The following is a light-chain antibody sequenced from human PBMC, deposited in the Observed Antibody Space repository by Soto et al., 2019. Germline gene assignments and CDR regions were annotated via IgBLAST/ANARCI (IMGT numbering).Light chain of an antibody. CDR3: QQSYSTPPT. J-gene: IGKJ1*01. V-gene: IGKV1-39*01. CDR2: SAS. CDR1: QDIAIY. Sequence: LTXSPSXXSASXVDRVTXTXRASQDIAIYLAWYQQKPGEAPKLLICSASSLQSGVPSRFSGSGSGTDFTLTISSLQPEDFATYYCQQSYSTPPTFGQGTKVDI.